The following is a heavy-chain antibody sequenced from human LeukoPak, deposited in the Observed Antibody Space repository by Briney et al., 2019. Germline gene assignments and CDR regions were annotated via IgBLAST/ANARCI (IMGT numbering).Heavy chain of an antibody. D-gene: IGHD3-22*01. V-gene: IGHV4-59*01. CDR2: IYYSGST. J-gene: IGHJ5*02. CDR3: ARVLTTAPNWFDP. CDR1: GGSISSYY. Sequence: PSETLSLTCTVSGGSISSYYWSWIREPSGKGLGWIGYIYYSGSTNYNPSPKSRVTISVDTSKSQFSLKLSSVTAADTAVYYCARVLTTAPNWFDPWGQGTLVTVSS.